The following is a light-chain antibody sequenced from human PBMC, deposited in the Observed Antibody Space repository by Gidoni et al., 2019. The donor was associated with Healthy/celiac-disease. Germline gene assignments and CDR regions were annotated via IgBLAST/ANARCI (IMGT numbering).Light chain of an antibody. CDR1: QSDSSSY. CDR3: QQYGSSPTWT. J-gene: IGKJ1*01. V-gene: IGKV3-20*01. Sequence: EIVLTQSPGTLSLSPEERATLSCRASQSDSSSYLAWYQQKPGQAPRLLIYCASSSAPGIPDRFSGSGSGTDFTLTISRLEPEDFAVYYCQQYGSSPTWTFGQGTKVEIK. CDR2: CAS.